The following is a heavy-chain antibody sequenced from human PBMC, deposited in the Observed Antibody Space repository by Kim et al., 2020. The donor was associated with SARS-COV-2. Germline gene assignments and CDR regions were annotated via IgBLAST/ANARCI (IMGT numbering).Heavy chain of an antibody. CDR3: ARDGYSSGWYPDYYYYGMDV. CDR2: ISYDGSNK. D-gene: IGHD6-19*01. J-gene: IGHJ6*02. CDR1: GFTFSSYA. Sequence: GGSLRLSCAASGFTFSSYAMHWVRQAPGKGLEWVAVISYDGSNKYYADSVKGRFTISRDNSKNTLYLQMNSLRAEDTAVYYCARDGYSSGWYPDYYYYGMDVWGQGTTVTVSS. V-gene: IGHV3-30*04.